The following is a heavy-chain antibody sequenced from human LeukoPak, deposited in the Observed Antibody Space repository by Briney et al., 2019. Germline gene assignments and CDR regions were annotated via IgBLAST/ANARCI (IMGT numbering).Heavy chain of an antibody. CDR1: GFTFSTYS. D-gene: IGHD6-19*01. Sequence: GGSLRLSCAVSGFTFSTYSLNWVRQAPGKGLEWVSCISSNSKYIFYADSVKGRFTISRDNAKNSLYLQMNSLRGEDTAVYYCARDFPGLVVAAIDYWGQGTLVTVSS. J-gene: IGHJ4*02. CDR2: ISSNSKYI. CDR3: ARDFPGLVVAAIDY. V-gene: IGHV3-21*01.